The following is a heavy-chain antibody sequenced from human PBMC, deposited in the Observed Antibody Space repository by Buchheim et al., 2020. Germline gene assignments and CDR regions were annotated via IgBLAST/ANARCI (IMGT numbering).Heavy chain of an antibody. Sequence: QVQLQESGPGLVKPSGTLSLTCAVSGGSISSSNWWSWVRQPPGKGLEWIGEIYHSGSTNYNPSLKSRVTISAEKSKNQFSLKLSSVTAADTAVYYCARGRRGNTKSITHDKGIDPWGQGTL. D-gene: IGHD3-10*01. CDR2: IYHSGST. CDR1: GGSISSSNW. V-gene: IGHV4-4*02. CDR3: ARGRRGNTKSITHDKGIDP. J-gene: IGHJ5*02.